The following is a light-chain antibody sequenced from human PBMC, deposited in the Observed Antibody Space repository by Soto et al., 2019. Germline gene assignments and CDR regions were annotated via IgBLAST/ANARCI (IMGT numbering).Light chain of an antibody. CDR2: HVT. V-gene: IGLV2-14*03. CDR3: SSYTDRSNDV. J-gene: IGLJ1*01. CDR1: SSDLAIHNY. Sequence: QSVLTQPASVSGSPGQSVTISCTGTSSDLAIHNYVSWYQQQPGKAPKLMIYHVTNPPSGVSNRFSGSRSGNTASLTITGLQAEDEADYYCSSYTDRSNDVFGTGTKLTVL.